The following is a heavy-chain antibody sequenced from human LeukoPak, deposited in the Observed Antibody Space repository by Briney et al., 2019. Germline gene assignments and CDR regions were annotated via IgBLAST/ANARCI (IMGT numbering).Heavy chain of an antibody. D-gene: IGHD1-1*01. CDR3: AGVAIVESYNWNDQGWFDP. Sequence: SVKVSCKASGGTFSSYAISGVRQAPGQGLEWMGGIIPIFGTDNYEQKFQGRVTITEDQSTRTAYMELSSLRSEDTAVYYCAGVAIVESYNWNDQGWFDPWGQGTLVTVSS. J-gene: IGHJ5*02. CDR1: GGTFSSYA. CDR2: IIPIFGTD. V-gene: IGHV1-69*13.